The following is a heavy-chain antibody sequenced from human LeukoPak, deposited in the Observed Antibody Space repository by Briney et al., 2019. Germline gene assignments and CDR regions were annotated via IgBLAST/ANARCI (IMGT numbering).Heavy chain of an antibody. Sequence: SETLSLTCTVSGGSISSGGYYWSWIPQHPGKGLEWIVYIYYSGSTYYNPSLKSRVTISVDTSKNQFSLKLSSVTAADTAVYYCARSDYYGSGSYYNQLYYFDYWGQGTLVTVSS. V-gene: IGHV4-31*03. D-gene: IGHD3-10*01. CDR3: ARSDYYGSGSYYNQLYYFDY. CDR1: GGSISSGGYY. CDR2: IYYSGST. J-gene: IGHJ4*02.